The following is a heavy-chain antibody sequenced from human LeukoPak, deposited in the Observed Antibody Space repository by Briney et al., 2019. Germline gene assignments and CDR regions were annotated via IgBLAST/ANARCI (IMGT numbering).Heavy chain of an antibody. V-gene: IGHV3-23*01. D-gene: IGHD1-26*01. CDR2: ITGSGTNT. CDR1: GFTVSSNY. Sequence: GGSLRLSCAASGFTVSSNYMNWVRQAPGKGLEWVSAITGSGTNTFYADSVKGRFTVSRDNAKNTLYLQINSLTAEDTAVYYCAKLVGDPGYWGQGTLVTVSS. J-gene: IGHJ4*02. CDR3: AKLVGDPGY.